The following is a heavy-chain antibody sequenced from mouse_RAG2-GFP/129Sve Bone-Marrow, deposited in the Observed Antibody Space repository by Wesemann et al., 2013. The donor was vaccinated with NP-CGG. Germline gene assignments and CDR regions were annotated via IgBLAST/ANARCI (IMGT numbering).Heavy chain of an antibody. Sequence: EVQLQQSGAELVKPGASVKLSCTASGFNIKDTYMHWVKQRPEQGLEWIGRIDPANGNTKYDSKFQGKATITADTSSNTAYLQLSSLTSEDTAVYYCASSSLAPFAYWGQGTLVTVSA. CDR3: ASSSLAPFAY. CDR2: IDPANGNT. J-gene: IGHJ3*01. CDR1: GFNIKDTY. V-gene: IGHV14-3*02. D-gene: IGHD6-1*01.